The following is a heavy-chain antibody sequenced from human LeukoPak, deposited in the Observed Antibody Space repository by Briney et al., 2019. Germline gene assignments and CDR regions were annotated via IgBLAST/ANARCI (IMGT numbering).Heavy chain of an antibody. J-gene: IGHJ5*02. V-gene: IGHV4-61*01. D-gene: IGHD3-3*01. CDR3: ARDSREGFLEWPTSHWFDP. CDR2: IYYSGST. Sequence: SETLSLTCTVSGVSVSTTSYYWSWIRQPPGKGLEWIGYIYYSGSTNYNPSLKSRVTISVDTSKNQFSLKLSSVTAADTAVYYCARDSREGFLEWPTSHWFDPWGQGTLVTVSS. CDR1: GVSVSTTSYY.